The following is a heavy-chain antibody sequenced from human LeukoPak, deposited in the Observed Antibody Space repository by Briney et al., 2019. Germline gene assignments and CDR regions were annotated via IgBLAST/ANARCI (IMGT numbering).Heavy chain of an antibody. CDR3: ARVTDPRYNWFDP. J-gene: IGHJ5*02. Sequence: SETLSLTCAVYGGSFSGYYWSWIRQPPGKGLEWIGEINHSGSTNYNASLKSRVTISVDTSKNQFSLKLSSVTAADTAVYYCARVTDPRYNWFDPWGQGTLVTVSS. D-gene: IGHD2-21*02. V-gene: IGHV4-34*01. CDR1: GGSFSGYY. CDR2: INHSGST.